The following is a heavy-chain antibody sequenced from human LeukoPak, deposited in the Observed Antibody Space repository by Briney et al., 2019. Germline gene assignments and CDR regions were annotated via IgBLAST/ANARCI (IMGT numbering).Heavy chain of an antibody. J-gene: IGHJ4*02. CDR1: GGSINGYY. D-gene: IGHD2-2*01. Sequence: PSETLSLTCSVSGGSINGYYWSWIRRPPGKGLEWIGYIYYSGSTNYNPSLKSRVTISVDTSKNQFSLKLSSVTAADTAVYYCARGEVCSSATCPLSFDFWGQGTLVTVSS. CDR2: IYYSGST. CDR3: ARGEVCSSATCPLSFDF. V-gene: IGHV4-59*12.